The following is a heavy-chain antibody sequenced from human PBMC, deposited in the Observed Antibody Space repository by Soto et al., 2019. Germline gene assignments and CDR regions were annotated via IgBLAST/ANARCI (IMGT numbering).Heavy chain of an antibody. V-gene: IGHV3-21*01. Sequence: WGSLRLSCAASGFTFSSYSMNWVRQAPGRELEWVSSISDSSTYIYYADSVKGRFTISRDNAKNSLYLQMNGLRAEDTAVYYCARGPRWIQPGWSFDYWGQGTLVTVS. J-gene: IGHJ4*02. CDR1: GFTFSSYS. CDR3: ARGPRWIQPGWSFDY. D-gene: IGHD5-18*01. CDR2: ISDSSTYI.